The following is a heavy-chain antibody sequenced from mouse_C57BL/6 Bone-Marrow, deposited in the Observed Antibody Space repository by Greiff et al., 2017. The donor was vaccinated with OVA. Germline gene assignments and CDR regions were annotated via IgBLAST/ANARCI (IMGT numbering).Heavy chain of an antibody. D-gene: IGHD1-1*01. CDR3: TFYVSSYPWFAY. CDR1: GFNIKDDY. Sequence: EVQLQQSGAELVRPGASVKLSCTASGFNIKDDYMHWVKQRPEQGLEWIGWIDPENGDTEYASKFQGKATITADTSSNTAYLQLSSLTSEDTAVYYCTFYVSSYPWFAYWGQGTLVTVSA. J-gene: IGHJ3*01. CDR2: IDPENGDT. V-gene: IGHV14-4*01.